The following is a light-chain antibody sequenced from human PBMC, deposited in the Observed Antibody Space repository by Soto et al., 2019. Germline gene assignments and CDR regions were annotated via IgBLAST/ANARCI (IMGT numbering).Light chain of an antibody. J-gene: IGLJ3*02. CDR1: SSNIGSNT. CDR2: SNN. CDR3: VAWDDSLNGPL. Sequence: QSVLTQPPLASGTPGQRVTISCSGSSSNIGSNTVNWYQQLPGTAPTLLIYSNNQRPSGVPDRFSGSKSGTSASLAVNGLQSEDEADYYCVAWDDSLNGPLFGGGTKLTVL. V-gene: IGLV1-44*01.